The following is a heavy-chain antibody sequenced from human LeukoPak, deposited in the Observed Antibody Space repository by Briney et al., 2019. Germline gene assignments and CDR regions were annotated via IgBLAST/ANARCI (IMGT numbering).Heavy chain of an antibody. CDR1: GYTLTELS. D-gene: IGHD3-10*01. J-gene: IGHJ4*02. CDR3: ATDIIQTPNYYGSGSYQQRDY. V-gene: IGHV1-24*01. Sequence: ASVKVSCKVSGYTLTELSMHWVRQAPGKGFEWMGGFDPEDGETICAQKFQGRVTMTEDTSTDTAYMELSSLRSEDTAVYYCATDIIQTPNYYGSGSYQQRDYWGQGTLVTVSS. CDR2: FDPEDGET.